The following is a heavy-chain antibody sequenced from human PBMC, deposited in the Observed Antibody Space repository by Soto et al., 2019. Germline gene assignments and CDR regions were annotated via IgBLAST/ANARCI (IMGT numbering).Heavy chain of an antibody. CDR3: ARRTEYYYDSSGHDAFDI. Sequence: PSETLSLTCAVYGGSFSGYYCSWIRQPPGKGLEWIGEINHSGSTSYNPSLKSRVTISVDTSKNQFSLKLSSVTAADRAVYYCARRTEYYYDSSGHDAFDIWGQGTMVT. D-gene: IGHD3-22*01. J-gene: IGHJ3*02. CDR1: GGSFSGYY. V-gene: IGHV4-34*01. CDR2: INHSGST.